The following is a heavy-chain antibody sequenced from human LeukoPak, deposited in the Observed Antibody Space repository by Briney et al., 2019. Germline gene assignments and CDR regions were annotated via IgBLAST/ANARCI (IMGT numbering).Heavy chain of an antibody. D-gene: IGHD2-15*01. J-gene: IGHJ6*02. Sequence: KPSETLSLTCAVYGGSFSGYYWSWIRQPPGKGLEWIGEINHSGSTNYNPSLKSRVTISVDTSKNQSSLKLSSVTAADTAVYYCARVNCSGGSCYYYGMDVWGQGTTVTVSS. CDR2: INHSGST. CDR3: ARVNCSGGSCYYYGMDV. CDR1: GGSFSGYY. V-gene: IGHV4-34*01.